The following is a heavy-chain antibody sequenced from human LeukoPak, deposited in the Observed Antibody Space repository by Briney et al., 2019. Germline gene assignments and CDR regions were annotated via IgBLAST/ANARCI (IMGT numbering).Heavy chain of an antibody. J-gene: IGHJ4*02. CDR1: GFAVRDTR. D-gene: IGHD3-22*01. Sequence: PGGSLRLSCAASGFAVRDTRMTWVRQVPEKGLEWLSIIYTDDSAYYPDSVKGRFTVSRDNSKNTVYLQLNSLRAEDTAVYYCAKIVVIPGSDYFDSWGQGARVTVSS. CDR2: IYTDDSA. CDR3: AKIVVIPGSDYFDS. V-gene: IGHV3-53*01.